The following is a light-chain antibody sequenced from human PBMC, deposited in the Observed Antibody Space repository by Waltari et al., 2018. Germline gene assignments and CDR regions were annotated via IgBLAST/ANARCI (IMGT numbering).Light chain of an antibody. CDR3: QQYYSTPPT. J-gene: IGKJ1*01. V-gene: IGKV4-1*01. CDR1: QSVLYSSYNNNY. CDR2: WAS. Sequence: DIVMTQSPDSLAVSLGARATTNCKSSQSVLYSSYNNNYLAWYQQKSGQPPKLLISWASTRESGVPDRFSGSGSGTDFTLTISSLQAEDVAVYYCQQYYSTPPTFGQGTKVEIK.